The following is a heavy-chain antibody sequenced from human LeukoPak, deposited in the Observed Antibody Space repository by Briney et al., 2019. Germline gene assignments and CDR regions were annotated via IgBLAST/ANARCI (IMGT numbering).Heavy chain of an antibody. CDR2: IGGRDGST. Sequence: GGSLRLSCAASGFTFSSSAMSWVRQAPGKGLEWVSAIGGRDGSTYYADSVKGRFTISRDNSKNTLYVQMNSLRAEDTAVCYCAKGHYYGSGSLDYWGQGTLVTVSS. J-gene: IGHJ4*01. V-gene: IGHV3-23*01. CDR1: GFTFSSSA. D-gene: IGHD3-10*01. CDR3: AKGHYYGSGSLDY.